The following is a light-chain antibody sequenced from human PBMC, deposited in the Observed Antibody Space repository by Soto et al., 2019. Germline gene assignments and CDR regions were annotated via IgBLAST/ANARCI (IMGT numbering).Light chain of an antibody. Sequence: QSVLTQPPSVSGAPGQRVTISCTGSSSNIGAGYDVHWYQQLPGTAPKLLIYVNNNRPSGVPDRFSGSKSGTSASLAITGLQAEDEADYYCQSYDSSLSAVVFGGGTKLT. CDR3: QSYDSSLSAVV. CDR1: SSNIGAGYD. V-gene: IGLV1-40*01. J-gene: IGLJ2*01. CDR2: VNN.